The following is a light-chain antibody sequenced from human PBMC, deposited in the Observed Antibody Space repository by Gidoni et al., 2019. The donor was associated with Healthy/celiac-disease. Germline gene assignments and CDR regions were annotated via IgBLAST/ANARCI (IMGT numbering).Light chain of an antibody. Sequence: EIVLTQSPDFQSVTQKEKVTITCRASQSIGSSLHWYQQKPDQSPKPLIKYATQSFSGVPSRFSGSGSGADFTLTINSLEAEDAATYYCHQSSNLPLTFGGGTKVEIK. J-gene: IGKJ4*01. CDR1: QSIGSS. CDR2: YAT. V-gene: IGKV6-21*01. CDR3: HQSSNLPLT.